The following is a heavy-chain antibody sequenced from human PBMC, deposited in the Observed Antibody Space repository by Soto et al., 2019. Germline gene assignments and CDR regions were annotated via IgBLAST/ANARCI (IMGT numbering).Heavy chain of an antibody. J-gene: IGHJ4*02. CDR3: ASVFYTDSGGYPRPIFDS. CDR1: GASVTDYS. Sequence: QVQLQGSGPGLVRPSGTLSLTCSVSGASVTDYSWTWIRQPACRGLEWIGLIYRSGSTTYNPSLESRVTMSLDTSTTQFYRRLTSVTAAETAVYYCASVFYTDSGGYPRPIFDSWSQGTLVTVSS. V-gene: IGHV4-4*07. D-gene: IGHD3-22*01. CDR2: IYRSGST.